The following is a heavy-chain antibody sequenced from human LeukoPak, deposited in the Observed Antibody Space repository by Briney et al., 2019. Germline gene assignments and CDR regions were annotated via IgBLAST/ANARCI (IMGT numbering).Heavy chain of an antibody. CDR1: GGSISSGSYY. D-gene: IGHD2-21*02. CDR3: ASGDWGSGAFDI. J-gene: IGHJ3*02. Sequence: SETLSLTCTVSGGSISSGSYYWSWIRQPAGKGLEWIGRIYTSGSTNYNPSLKSRVTISGDTSKNQFSLKLSSVTAADTAVYYCASGDWGSGAFDIRGQGTMVTVSS. V-gene: IGHV4-61*02. CDR2: IYTSGST.